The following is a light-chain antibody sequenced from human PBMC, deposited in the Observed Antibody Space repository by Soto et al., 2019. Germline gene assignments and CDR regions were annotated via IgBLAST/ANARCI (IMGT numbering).Light chain of an antibody. CDR1: SSDVGGYNY. Sequence: QSALTQPASVSGSPGQSITISCTGTSSDVGGYNYVSWYQQHPGKAPKFMIYDVSNRPSGVSNRFSGSKSGNTASLTISGLQAEDEADYYCSSYTGGSPPYVFGTGTKLTVL. CDR3: SSYTGGSPPYV. CDR2: DVS. J-gene: IGLJ1*01. V-gene: IGLV2-14*03.